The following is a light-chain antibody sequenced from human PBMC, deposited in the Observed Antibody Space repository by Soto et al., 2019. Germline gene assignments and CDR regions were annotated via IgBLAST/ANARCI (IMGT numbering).Light chain of an antibody. CDR3: QQLYTYPLT. V-gene: IGKV1-6*01. CDR2: AAS. CDR1: QGIGND. Sequence: AIQMTQSPSSLSAFIGDRIIITCRASQGIGNDLGWYQQKPGTAPKLLIYAASSLQSGVPSRFSGSGSGTDFTLTISSLQPEDFATYYCQQLYTYPLTFGGGTKVDIK. J-gene: IGKJ4*01.